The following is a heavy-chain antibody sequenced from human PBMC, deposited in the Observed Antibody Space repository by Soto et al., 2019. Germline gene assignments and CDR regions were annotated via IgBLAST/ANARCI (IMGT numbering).Heavy chain of an antibody. D-gene: IGHD1-1*01. J-gene: IGHJ5*02. CDR3: ERASTGTTDGWFDP. CDR1: GYTFTSYG. V-gene: IGHV1-18*01. CDR2: ISAYNGNT. Sequence: QVQLVQSGAEVKKPGASVKVSCKASGYTFTSYGIHWVRQAPGQGREWMGWISAYNGNTNYAQKLQGRVTMTTDTSTSSDDMGLRSLESDETAGYDCERASTGTTDGWFDPWGQGTLVTVSS.